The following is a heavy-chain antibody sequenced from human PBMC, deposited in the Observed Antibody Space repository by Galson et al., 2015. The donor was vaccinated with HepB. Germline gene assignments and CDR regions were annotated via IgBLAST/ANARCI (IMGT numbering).Heavy chain of an antibody. V-gene: IGHV3-23*01. CDR2: ISGSADIT. Sequence: SLRLSCAASGFTFSTYDMRWVRQAPGKGLEWVSGISGSADITYYADSVKGRFTISRDNSRNTLYLQMNSLRVEDTAVYYCAKDLKTGYSYGDYHYAMDVWGQGTTVTVSS. CDR3: AKDLKTGYSYGDYHYAMDV. D-gene: IGHD5-18*01. J-gene: IGHJ6*02. CDR1: GFTFSTYD.